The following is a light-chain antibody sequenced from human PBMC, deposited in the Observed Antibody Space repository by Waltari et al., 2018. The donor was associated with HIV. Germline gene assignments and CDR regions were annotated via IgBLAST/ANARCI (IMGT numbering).Light chain of an antibody. V-gene: IGKV3-11*01. CDR1: QSVSSY. CDR3: QQRSNWPPEYT. CDR2: DAS. J-gene: IGKJ2*01. Sequence: IVLTQSPATLSLSPGEIATLSCRACQSVSSYLAWYQQNPGQAPRLLIYDASNRATGIPARFSGSGSGTDFTLTISSLEPEDFAVYYCQQRSNWPPEYTFGQGTKLEIK.